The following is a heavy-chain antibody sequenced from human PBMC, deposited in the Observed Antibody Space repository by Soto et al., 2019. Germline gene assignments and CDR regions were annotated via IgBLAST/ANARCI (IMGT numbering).Heavy chain of an antibody. CDR3: AKDDDYSGSGSLAY. CDR2: ISDSGDAT. J-gene: IGHJ4*02. D-gene: IGHD3-10*01. Sequence: EVQLLESGGGLVQPGESLRISCTASGFTFSSYAMAWVRQGPGKGLEWVSVISDSGDATYYADSVVGRFTISRDNSNNTLYLQMNILRADDTALYYCAKDDDYSGSGSLAYWGLGTLVTVSS. CDR1: GFTFSSYA. V-gene: IGHV3-23*01.